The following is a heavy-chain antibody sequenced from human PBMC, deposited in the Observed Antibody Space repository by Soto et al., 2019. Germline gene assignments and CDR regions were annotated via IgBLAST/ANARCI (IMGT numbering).Heavy chain of an antibody. CDR2: ITDSGGST. J-gene: IGHJ4*02. CDR1: GFTFNNYG. D-gene: IGHD4-17*01. V-gene: IGHV3-23*01. CDR3: AKAATVVTLYYFDY. Sequence: EVQLLESGGGLVQPGGSLRLSCAASGFTFNNYGMSWVRQAPGKGLEWVSAITDSGGSTYYADSVKGRFTISRDNSKNTVYLQMNSLRAEDTAVYYCAKAATVVTLYYFDYWGQGTQVTVSS.